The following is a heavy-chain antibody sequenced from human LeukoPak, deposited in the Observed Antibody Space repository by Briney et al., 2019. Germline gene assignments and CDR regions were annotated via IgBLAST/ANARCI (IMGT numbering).Heavy chain of an antibody. J-gene: IGHJ4*02. CDR2: ITVNGANT. D-gene: IGHD6-19*01. V-gene: IGHV3-23*01. Sequence: PGGSLRLSCAASGFSLSSYAMNWVRQPPGKGLEWVSGITVNGANTYYADSVKGRFTISKDTSNNILYMQMSSLSAEDTAVYYCARLDYFDYWGQGTLVAVSS. CDR1: GFSLSSYA. CDR3: ARLDYFDY.